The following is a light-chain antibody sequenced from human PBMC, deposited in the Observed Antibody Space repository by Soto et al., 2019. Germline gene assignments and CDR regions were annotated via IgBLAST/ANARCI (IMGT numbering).Light chain of an antibody. Sequence: QLVPTQPPSASGTPGHRLTIPRSASNSNTGSNTVNWYQQLPGTAPKLLIYYDSLRPSGVPDRISGSKSGSSASLAISGLQSDDEADYYCAAWDDSLNGRVFGTGTKVTVL. CDR1: NSNTGSNT. J-gene: IGLJ1*01. V-gene: IGLV1-44*01. CDR3: AAWDDSLNGRV. CDR2: YDS.